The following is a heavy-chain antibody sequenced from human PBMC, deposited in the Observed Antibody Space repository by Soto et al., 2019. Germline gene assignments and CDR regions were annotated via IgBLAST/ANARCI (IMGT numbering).Heavy chain of an antibody. CDR1: GDSISSYY. J-gene: IGHJ4*02. Sequence: QVQLQESGPGLVKPSETLSLTCTVSGDSISSYYWSWIRQPPGKGLEWIGYINYSGTTNYNPSLKSRVTMSVEKSRHQFSLKLSSVTAAYTVVYYCARQWVLLFPYFDCWGQGTLVTVSS. CDR2: INYSGTT. CDR3: ARQWVLLFPYFDC. D-gene: IGHD2-15*01. V-gene: IGHV4-59*01.